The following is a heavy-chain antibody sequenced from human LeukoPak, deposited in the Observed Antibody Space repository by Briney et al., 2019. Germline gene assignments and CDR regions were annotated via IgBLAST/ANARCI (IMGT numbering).Heavy chain of an antibody. CDR2: IYSSGST. V-gene: IGHV4-4*07. CDR3: ARKDGDY. CDR1: GASISAFH. Sequence: SETLSLTCTVSGASISAFHWTWFRQPAGKGLEWIGLIYSSGSTLFNPSLKSRVAMSVDLTKNQLSLKLTPVTAADTAMYYCARKDGDYWGRGTLVTVSS. J-gene: IGHJ4*02.